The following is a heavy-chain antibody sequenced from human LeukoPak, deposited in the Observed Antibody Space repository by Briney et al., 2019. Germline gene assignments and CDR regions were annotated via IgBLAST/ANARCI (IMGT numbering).Heavy chain of an antibody. D-gene: IGHD3-16*01. V-gene: IGHV1-2*02. J-gene: IGHJ6*02. CDR3: ARAEYYDYVWGSPPLYYNGMDV. CDR2: INTYCGGT. Sequence: ASVKVSCKASGYTFTGYYMHWVRQAPGQGLEWMGWINTYCGGTNYAQKFQGRVTMTRDTSISTAYMELSRLRSDDTAVYYCARAEYYDYVWGSPPLYYNGMDVWGQGTTVTVSS. CDR1: GYTFTGYY.